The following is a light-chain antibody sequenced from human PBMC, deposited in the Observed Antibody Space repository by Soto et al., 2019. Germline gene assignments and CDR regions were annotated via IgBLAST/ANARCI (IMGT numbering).Light chain of an antibody. CDR2: GAS. V-gene: IGKV3-20*01. CDR3: QQYGSSGT. CDR1: QSVSNNY. J-gene: IGKJ1*01. Sequence: DIVLTQSPGTLSLSPGERATLSCRASQSVSNNYLAWYQQKPGQAPRLLIYGASNRATGIPDRFSGSGSGTDFTLTISRLEPEDFGVYYCQQYGSSGTFGQGTKVDIK.